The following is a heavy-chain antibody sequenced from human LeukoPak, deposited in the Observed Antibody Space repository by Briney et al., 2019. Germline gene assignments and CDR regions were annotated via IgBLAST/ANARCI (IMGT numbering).Heavy chain of an antibody. D-gene: IGHD3-3*01. J-gene: IGHJ5*02. CDR2: MNPNSGNT. Sequence: ASVKVSCKASGYTFTSYDINWVRQATGQALEWMGWMNPNSGNTGYARKFQGRVTMTRNTSITTAYMELSSLRSEDTAVYYCARGERSGSLVDPWGQGTLVTVSS. CDR3: ARGERSGSLVDP. CDR1: GYTFTSYD. V-gene: IGHV1-8*01.